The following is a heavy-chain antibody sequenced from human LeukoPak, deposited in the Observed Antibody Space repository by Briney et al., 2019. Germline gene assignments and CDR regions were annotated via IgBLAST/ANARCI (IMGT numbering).Heavy chain of an antibody. V-gene: IGHV4-34*01. CDR1: GGSFSGYY. CDR3: ATRFGYSSGWYFRYPSWFDP. CDR2: INHSGST. Sequence: SGTLSLTCAVYGGSFSGYYWSWIRQPPGKGLEWIGEINHSGSTNYNPSLKSRVTISVDTSKNQFSLKLSSVTAADTAVYYCATRFGYSSGWYFRYPSWFDPWGQGTLVTVSS. J-gene: IGHJ5*02. D-gene: IGHD6-19*01.